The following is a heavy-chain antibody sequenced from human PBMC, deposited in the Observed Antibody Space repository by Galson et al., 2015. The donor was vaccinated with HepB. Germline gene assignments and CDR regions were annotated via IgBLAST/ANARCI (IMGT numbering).Heavy chain of an antibody. CDR2: ISGSGGST. V-gene: IGHV3-23*01. CDR3: ANLLRDFFRVCAFDN. D-gene: IGHD2/OR15-2a*01. J-gene: IGHJ3*02. Sequence: SLRLSCAASGFTFSIYAMTWVRQAPGKGLEWVSDISGSGGSTYYADSVKGRFTISRDNPKNTLYLQMNSLRAEDTAVYYCANLLRDFFRVCAFDNWGQGTIVTVSS. CDR1: GFTFSIYA.